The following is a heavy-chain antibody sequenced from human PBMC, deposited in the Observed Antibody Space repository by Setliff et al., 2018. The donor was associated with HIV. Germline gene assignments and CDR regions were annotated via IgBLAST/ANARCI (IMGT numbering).Heavy chain of an antibody. J-gene: IGHJ4*02. V-gene: IGHV1-69*13. CDR1: GGTFSNYA. Sequence: SVKVSCKASGGTFSNYAFSWVRLAPGQGLEWMGGIIPVFDTTNYEKKFRDRVTITADESTSTVYSELISLRSEDTAVYYCAVGDYVWGSYRLDFWGQGTLVTVSS. CDR2: IIPVFDTT. CDR3: AVGDYVWGSYRLDF. D-gene: IGHD3-16*02.